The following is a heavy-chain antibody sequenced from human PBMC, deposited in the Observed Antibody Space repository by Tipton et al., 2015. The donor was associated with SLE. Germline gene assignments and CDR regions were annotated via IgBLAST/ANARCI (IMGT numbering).Heavy chain of an antibody. D-gene: IGHD3-16*01. CDR2: INHSGST. J-gene: IGHJ6*03. CDR3: ARGRPRATQAWGGYYYYMDV. CDR1: GGSFSGYY. V-gene: IGHV4-34*01. Sequence: TLSLTCAVYGGSFSGYYWSWISQPPGKGLEWIGEINHSGSTNYNPSLKSRITISVDTSKNQFSLRLSSVTAADTAVYYCARGRPRATQAWGGYYYYMDVWGKGTTVTVSS.